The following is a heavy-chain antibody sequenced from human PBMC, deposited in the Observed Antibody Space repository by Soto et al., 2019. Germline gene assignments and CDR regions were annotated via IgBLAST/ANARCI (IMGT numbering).Heavy chain of an antibody. D-gene: IGHD2-2*01. CDR2: ISGDGATT. CDR1: GFTFSNAS. J-gene: IGHJ4*02. V-gene: IGHV3-23*01. CDR3: VRGRTVVYYFDY. Sequence: GGSLRLSCAASGFTFSNASMNWVRQAPGKGLEWVSTISGDGATTYYADSVKGRFTISRDISKNTLCLQMNSLRAEDTAVYYCVRGRTVVYYFDYWGRGTLVTVSS.